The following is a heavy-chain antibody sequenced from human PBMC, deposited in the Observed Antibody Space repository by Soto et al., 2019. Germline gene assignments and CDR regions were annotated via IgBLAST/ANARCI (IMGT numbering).Heavy chain of an antibody. Sequence: ASVKVSCKASGGTFSSYTISWVRQAPGQGLEWMGRIIPILGIANYAQKFQGRVTITADKSTSTAYMELSSLRSEDTAVYYCARFIAAADHKDNWFDPWGQGTLVTVSS. V-gene: IGHV1-69*02. D-gene: IGHD6-13*01. CDR2: IIPILGIA. J-gene: IGHJ5*02. CDR1: GGTFSSYT. CDR3: ARFIAAADHKDNWFDP.